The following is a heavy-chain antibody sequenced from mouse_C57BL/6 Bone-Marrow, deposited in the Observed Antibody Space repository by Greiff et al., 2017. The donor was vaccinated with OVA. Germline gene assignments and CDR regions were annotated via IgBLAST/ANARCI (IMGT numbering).Heavy chain of an antibody. CDR3: ARGDLYYGNTWFAY. J-gene: IGHJ3*01. D-gene: IGHD2-1*01. V-gene: IGHV1-18*01. Sequence: VQLQQSGPELVKPGASVKIPCKASGYTFTDYNMDWAKQSHGKSLEWIGDINPNNGGTIYNQKFKGKATLTVDKSSSTAYMELRSLTSEDTAVYYCARGDLYYGNTWFAYWGQGTLVTVSA. CDR2: INPNNGGT. CDR1: GYTFTDYN.